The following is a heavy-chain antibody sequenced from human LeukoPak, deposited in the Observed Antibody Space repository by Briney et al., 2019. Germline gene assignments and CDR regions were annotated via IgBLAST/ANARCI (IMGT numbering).Heavy chain of an antibody. D-gene: IGHD6-13*01. CDR3: AKESGIAAARHLDY. Sequence: GGSLRLSCAASGFTFSSYAMHWVRQAPGKGLEWVAVISYDGSNKYYADSVKGRFTISRDNSKNTLCLQMNSLRAEDTAVYYCAKESGIAAARHLDYWGQGTLVTVSS. J-gene: IGHJ4*02. CDR1: GFTFSSYA. V-gene: IGHV3-30*04. CDR2: ISYDGSNK.